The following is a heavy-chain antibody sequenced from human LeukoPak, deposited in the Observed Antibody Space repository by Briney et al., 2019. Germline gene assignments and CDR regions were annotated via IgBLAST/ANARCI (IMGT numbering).Heavy chain of an antibody. D-gene: IGHD6-13*01. CDR2: IDPSDSYT. J-gene: IGHJ5*02. CDR3: ATTQPGIAAAGPPGWFDP. CDR1: GSLFTSYW. V-gene: IGHV5-10-1*01. Sequence: KDGAPLQISGEGSGSLFTSYWIRWGRPVPGKGLEGMGRIDPSDSYTNDSPSFQGHVTISADKSISTAYLQWSSLKASDTAMYYCATTQPGIAAAGPPGWFDPWGQGTLVTVSS.